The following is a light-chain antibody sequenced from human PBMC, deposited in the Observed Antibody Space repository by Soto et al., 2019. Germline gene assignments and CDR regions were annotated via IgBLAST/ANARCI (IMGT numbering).Light chain of an antibody. Sequence: QSALTQPASVSVSPGHSVATSGTGTSSDVGAYNYISWYQQHPGKAPKLLLSEVSNRPTGASDRFSDSKSGNTASLTISGLQAEDEVHYYCSPLTTSFTSVFGSGTKVTVL. CDR3: SPLTTSFTSV. CDR2: EVS. V-gene: IGLV2-14*01. CDR1: SSDVGAYNY. J-gene: IGLJ1*01.